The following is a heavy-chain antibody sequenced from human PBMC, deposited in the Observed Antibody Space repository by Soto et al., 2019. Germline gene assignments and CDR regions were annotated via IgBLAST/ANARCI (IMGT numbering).Heavy chain of an antibody. V-gene: IGHV3-30*18. CDR1: GVTFSSYG. J-gene: IGHJ5*02. Sequence: QVQLVESGGGVVQPGRSLRLSCAASGVTFSSYGMHWVRQAPGKGLEWVAVISYDGSNKYYADSVKGRFTISRDNSKNTLYLQMNSLRAEDTAGYYCAKGYYYQDWFDPWGQGTLVTVSS. CDR3: AKGYYYQDWFDP. D-gene: IGHD3-10*01. CDR2: ISYDGSNK.